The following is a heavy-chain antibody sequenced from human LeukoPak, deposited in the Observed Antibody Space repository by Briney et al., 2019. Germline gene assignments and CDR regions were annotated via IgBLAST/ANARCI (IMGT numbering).Heavy chain of an antibody. CDR3: ARGPLISGPGNY. J-gene: IGHJ4*02. V-gene: IGHV3-7*01. CDR2: IKEDGRQT. Sequence: GGPLSSSGPGSGFTLSSYGMGWVRQPPGKGLGWVANIKEDGRQTHYVDSVKGRFTISRDNAKNSLYLQMNSLRAEDTAVYYCARGPLISGPGNYWGQGTLVTVSS. D-gene: IGHD2-8*01. CDR1: GFTLSSYG.